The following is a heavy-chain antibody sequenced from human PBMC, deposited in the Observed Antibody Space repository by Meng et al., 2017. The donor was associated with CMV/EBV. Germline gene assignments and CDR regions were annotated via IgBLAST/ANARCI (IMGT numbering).Heavy chain of an antibody. CDR3: ARGGGWSSSSDWGDYYYYGMDV. CDR1: GFTFCSYS. V-gene: IGHV3-21*01. D-gene: IGHD6-6*01. Sequence: GESLKISCAASGFTFCSYSMNWVRQAPGKGLEWVSSISSSSSYIYYADSVKGRFTISRDNAKNSLYLQMNSLRAEDTAVYYCARGGGWSSSSDWGDYYYYGMDVWGQGTTVTVSS. J-gene: IGHJ6*02. CDR2: ISSSSSYI.